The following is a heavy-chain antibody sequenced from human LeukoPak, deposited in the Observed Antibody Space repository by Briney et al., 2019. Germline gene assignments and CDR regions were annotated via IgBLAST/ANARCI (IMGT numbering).Heavy chain of an antibody. Sequence: GGSLRLSCAASEFTFSTYAMSWVRQAPGRGLEWVSAVSDSGSGTYYADSVKGRFTISRDNSKNTLYLQMTSLRAEDTALYYCAKGKGSSGWYDWGQGTLVTVSS. CDR2: VSDSGSGT. CDR1: EFTFSTYA. CDR3: AKGKGSSGWYD. J-gene: IGHJ4*02. V-gene: IGHV3-23*01. D-gene: IGHD6-19*01.